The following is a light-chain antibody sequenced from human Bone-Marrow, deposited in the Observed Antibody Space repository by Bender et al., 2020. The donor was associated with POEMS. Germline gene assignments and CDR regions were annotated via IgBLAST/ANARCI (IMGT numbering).Light chain of an antibody. CDR2: AVN. V-gene: IGLV2-14*03. J-gene: IGLJ3*02. CDR3: CSYTSSNTWV. CDR1: SSDVGGSSY. Sequence: QSALTQPASVSGSPGQSITISCTGTSSDVGGSSYVSWYQHHPGKAPKLVISAVNNRPSGVSSRFSGSKSGNTASLTISGLQAEDEADYYCCSYTSSNTWVFGGGTKLAVL.